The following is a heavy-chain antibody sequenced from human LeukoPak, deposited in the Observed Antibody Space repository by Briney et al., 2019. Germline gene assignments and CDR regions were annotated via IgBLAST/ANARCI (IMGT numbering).Heavy chain of an antibody. CDR3: AISTGLSSYWSY. V-gene: IGHV4-34*01. CDR1: GGSISSYY. Sequence: SETLSLTCTVSGGSISSYYWSWIRQPPGKGLEWIGEINHSGSTNYNPSLKSRVTISVDTSKNQFSLKLSSVTAADTAVYYCAISTGLSSYWSYWGQGTLVTVSS. D-gene: IGHD2-8*02. CDR2: INHSGST. J-gene: IGHJ4*02.